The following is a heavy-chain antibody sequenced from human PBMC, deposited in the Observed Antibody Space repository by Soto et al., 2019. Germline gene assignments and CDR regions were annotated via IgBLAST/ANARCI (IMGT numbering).Heavy chain of an antibody. CDR1: GGSVSSGDYF. J-gene: IGHJ6*02. CDR2: IYYSGST. Sequence: SETLSLTCTVSGGSVSSGDYFWSWLRQSPGKRLEWIAYIYYSGSTNYNPSLKSRATISVDTSKSQVSLTLTSMTATDAALYYCARSPNYYYYGFDVWGQGTAVTVSS. V-gene: IGHV4-61*08. D-gene: IGHD3-10*01. CDR3: ARSPNYYYYGFDV.